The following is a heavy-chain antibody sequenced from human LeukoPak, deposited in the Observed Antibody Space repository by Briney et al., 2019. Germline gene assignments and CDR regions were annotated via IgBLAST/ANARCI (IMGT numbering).Heavy chain of an antibody. CDR1: GFTVSSND. D-gene: IGHD3-22*01. CDR2: IYSGGRT. V-gene: IGHV3-53*01. J-gene: IGHJ4*02. CDR3: AIYDGSGYYNY. Sequence: GGSLRLSCAASGFTVSSNDMSWVRQAPGKGLEWVSVIYSGGRTFYADSVKGRFTISRDNSKNTLYLQMNSLRAEDTAVYYCAIYDGSGYYNYWGQGTLVTVSS.